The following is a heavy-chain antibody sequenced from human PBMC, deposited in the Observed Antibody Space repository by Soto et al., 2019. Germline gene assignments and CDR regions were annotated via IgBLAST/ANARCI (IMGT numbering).Heavy chain of an antibody. J-gene: IGHJ3*02. V-gene: IGHV3-30-3*01. CDR3: AKGRHYYDSSGYPDAFDI. Sequence: GGSLRLSCAASGFTFSSYAMHWVRQAPGKGLEWVAVISYDGSNKYYADSVKGRFTISRDNSKNTLYLQMNSLRAEDTAVYYCAKGRHYYDSSGYPDAFDIWGQGSLVTV. D-gene: IGHD3-22*01. CDR1: GFTFSSYA. CDR2: ISYDGSNK.